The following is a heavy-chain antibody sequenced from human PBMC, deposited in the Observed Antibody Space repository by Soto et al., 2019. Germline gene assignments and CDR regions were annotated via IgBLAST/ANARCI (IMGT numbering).Heavy chain of an antibody. CDR2: IYHSGST. J-gene: IGHJ4*02. D-gene: IGHD4-17*01. CDR3: PRGSRFNYGDDVGY. V-gene: IGHV4-38-2*01. Sequence: PSETLSLTCAVSGYSISSGYYWGWIRQPPGKGLEWIGSIYHSGSTYYNPSLKSRVTISVDTSKNQFPLKLSSVTAADTAVYYCPRGSRFNYGDDVGYWGRGTLVTVAS. CDR1: GYSISSGYY.